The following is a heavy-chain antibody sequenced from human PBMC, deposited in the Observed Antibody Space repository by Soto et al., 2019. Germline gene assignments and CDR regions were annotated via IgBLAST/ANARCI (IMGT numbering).Heavy chain of an antibody. Sequence: PGGSLRLSCAASGFTFSSYWMSWVRQAPRKGLEWVANIKQDGSEKYYVDSVKGRFTISRDNAKNSLYLQMNSLGAEDTAVYYCARVEYYDILTGYYNQGYYFDYWGQGTLVTVSS. CDR2: IKQDGSEK. CDR1: GFTFSSYW. J-gene: IGHJ4*02. V-gene: IGHV3-7*01. D-gene: IGHD3-9*01. CDR3: ARVEYYDILTGYYNQGYYFDY.